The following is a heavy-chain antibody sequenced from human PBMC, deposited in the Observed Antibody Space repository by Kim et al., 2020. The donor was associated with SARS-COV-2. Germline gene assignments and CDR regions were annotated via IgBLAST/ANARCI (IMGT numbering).Heavy chain of an antibody. CDR3: ARDDYDSSGYYFDY. V-gene: IGHV4-59*13. CDR1: GGSISSYY. J-gene: IGHJ4*02. CDR2: IYYSGST. D-gene: IGHD3-22*01. Sequence: SETLSLTCTVSGGSISSYYWSWIRQPPGKGLEWIGYIYYSGSTNYNPSLKSRVTTSVDTSKNQFSLKLSSVTAADTAVYYCARDDYDSSGYYFDYWGQGTLVTVSS.